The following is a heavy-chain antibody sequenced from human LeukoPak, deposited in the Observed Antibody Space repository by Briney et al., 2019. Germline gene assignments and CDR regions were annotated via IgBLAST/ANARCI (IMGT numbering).Heavy chain of an antibody. V-gene: IGHV3-23*01. CDR2: ISSSGGST. CDR3: AITRIPAGT. CDR1: GFTFSSYT. J-gene: IGHJ4*02. D-gene: IGHD6-13*01. Sequence: QPGASLRLSCAASGFTFSSYTMNWVRQAPGKGLEWVSGISSSGGSTYYADSVKGRFTISRDNSKNTLFLQMNSLRTEDTAVCFCAITRIPAGTWGQGTLVTVSP.